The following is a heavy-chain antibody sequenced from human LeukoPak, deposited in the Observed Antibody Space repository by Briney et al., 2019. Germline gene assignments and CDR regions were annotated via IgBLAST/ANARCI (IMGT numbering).Heavy chain of an antibody. CDR2: IYYSGST. Sequence: ASETLSLTCTVSGGSISSSSYYWGWIRQPPGKGLEWIGSIYYSGSTYYNPSLKSRVTISVDTSKNQFSLKLSSVTAADTAVYCCARQYIVGATNDYWGQGTLVTVSS. J-gene: IGHJ4*02. CDR1: GGSISSSSYY. CDR3: ARQYIVGATNDY. V-gene: IGHV4-39*01. D-gene: IGHD1-26*01.